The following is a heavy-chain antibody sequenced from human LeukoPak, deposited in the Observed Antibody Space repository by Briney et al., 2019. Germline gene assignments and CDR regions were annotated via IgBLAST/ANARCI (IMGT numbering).Heavy chain of an antibody. CDR2: IYPGDSDT. CDR3: ARATCSGGSCYHYYYYYYGMDV. CDR1: GYSFTSYW. D-gene: IGHD2-15*01. V-gene: IGHV5-51*01. Sequence: PGESLKISCKGSGYSFTSYWIGWVRQMPGKGLEWMGIIYPGDSDTRYSPSFQGQVTISADKSISTAYLQWSSLKASDTAMYYCARATCSGGSCYHYYYYYYGMDVWGQGTTVTVSS. J-gene: IGHJ6*02.